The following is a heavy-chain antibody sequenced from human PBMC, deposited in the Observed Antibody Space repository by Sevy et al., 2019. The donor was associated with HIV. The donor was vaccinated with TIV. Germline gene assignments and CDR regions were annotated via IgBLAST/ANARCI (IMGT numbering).Heavy chain of an antibody. CDR2: IGTAGDT. CDR1: GFTFSDYD. V-gene: IGHV3-13*01. J-gene: IGHJ2*01. Sequence: GGSLRLSCAASGFTFSDYDMHWVRQAAGKGPEWVSSIGTAGDTFYSGSVKGRFTIPRANATDTLYLQLNTLRVGDTDNYYCARGSPSGPHTRLGSANADNWYFDLWGRGTPVTVSS. D-gene: IGHD3-10*01. CDR3: ARGSPSGPHTRLGSANADNWYFDL.